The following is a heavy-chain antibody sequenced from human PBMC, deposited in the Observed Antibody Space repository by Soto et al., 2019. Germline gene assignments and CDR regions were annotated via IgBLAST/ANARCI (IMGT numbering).Heavy chain of an antibody. CDR2: IDRDDDK. V-gene: IGHV2-70*01. CDR3: ARIPSATAGQYYYYYGMDI. CDR1: GFSLSTSGMC. D-gene: IGHD6-13*01. J-gene: IGHJ6*02. Sequence: SGPTLVNPTQTLTLTCTFSGFSLSTSGMCVSWIRQPPGKALEWLALIDRDDDKYYSTSLKTRLTISKDTSKNQVVLIMTNMDPVDTATYFCARIPSATAGQYYYYYGMDIWGQGTTVTVSS.